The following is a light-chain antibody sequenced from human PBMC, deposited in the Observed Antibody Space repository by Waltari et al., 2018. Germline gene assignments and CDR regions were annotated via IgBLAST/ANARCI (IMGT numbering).Light chain of an antibody. J-gene: IGLJ3*02. CDR3: SSYTSSSTPGV. V-gene: IGLV2-14*01. Sequence: QSALTQPASVSGSPGQSITISCTGTSRDVGGYNYVSWYQQYPAKAPKLLIYEVSNRRAGVSIRFSGAKSGNTASLTISGLQAEDEADYYCSSYTSSSTPGVFGGGTKLTVL. CDR2: EVS. CDR1: SRDVGGYNY.